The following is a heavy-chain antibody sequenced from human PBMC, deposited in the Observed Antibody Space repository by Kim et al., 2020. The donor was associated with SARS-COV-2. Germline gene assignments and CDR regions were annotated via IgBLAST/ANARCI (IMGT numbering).Heavy chain of an antibody. D-gene: IGHD6-19*01. Sequence: SETLSLTCTVSGGSFSSYYWSWIRQPPGKGLEWIGYIYYSGSTNYNPSLKSRVTISVDTSKNQFSLKLSTVTTADTAVYYCARRPSDSSGWYDNYGMDVWGQGATVTVSS. CDR3: ARRPSDSSGWYDNYGMDV. J-gene: IGHJ6*02. V-gene: IGHV4-59*08. CDR2: IYYSGST. CDR1: GGSFSSYY.